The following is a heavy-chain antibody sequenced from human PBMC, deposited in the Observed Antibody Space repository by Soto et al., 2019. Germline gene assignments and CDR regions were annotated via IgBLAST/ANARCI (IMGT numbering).Heavy chain of an antibody. CDR1: GFTFSTYS. CDR3: AREGDSSGWYNWFDP. V-gene: IGHV3-48*01. CDR2: ISISSSTI. D-gene: IGHD3-22*01. J-gene: IGHJ5*02. Sequence: EVQLVESGGGLVQPGGSLRLSCAASGFTFSTYSMNWVRQAPGKGLEWVSYISISSSTIYYADSVKGRFTISGANAKNALYLQMNSLRAEDTAVYYCAREGDSSGWYNWFDPWGQGTLVTVSS.